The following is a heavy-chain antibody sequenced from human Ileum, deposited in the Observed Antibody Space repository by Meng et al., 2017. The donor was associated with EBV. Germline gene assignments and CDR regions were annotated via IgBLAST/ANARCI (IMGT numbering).Heavy chain of an antibody. CDR2: IHYSGRL. Sequence: QLQAPGPGPVKPSETLSHTCTESNASISKTYRSWLRQPRGKGLEWIGYIHYSGRLQYNPSLKRLVTISVDTSKNQLSLKLRSVTSADTAVYYCARGGDIELPPSDPWGQGTLVTVSS. D-gene: IGHD3-10*01. V-gene: IGHV4-59*01. CDR3: ARGGDIELPPSDP. CDR1: NASISKTY. J-gene: IGHJ5*02.